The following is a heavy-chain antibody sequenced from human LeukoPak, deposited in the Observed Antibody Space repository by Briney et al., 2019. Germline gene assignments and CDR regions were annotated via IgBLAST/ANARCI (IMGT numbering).Heavy chain of an antibody. CDR3: ARVWTTSYNWFDP. V-gene: IGHV1-2*02. Sequence: GASVKVSCKASGYTFTGYYMHWVRQAPGQGLEWMGWINPNSGGTNYAQKFQGRVTMTRDTSISTAYMELSRLRSDDTAVYYCARVWTTSYNWFDPWGQGTLVTVSS. CDR2: INPNSGGT. D-gene: IGHD3/OR15-3a*01. CDR1: GYTFTGYY. J-gene: IGHJ5*02.